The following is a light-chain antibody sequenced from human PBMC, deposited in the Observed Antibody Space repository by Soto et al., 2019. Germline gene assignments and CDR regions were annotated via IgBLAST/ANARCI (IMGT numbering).Light chain of an antibody. CDR3: QQANKFPLT. Sequence: DIQMTQSPSSVSASVGDRVTITCRASQGIRSWLAWYQQKPGKAPKLLIYGASTLESGVPSRFSGRGSGTDFTHTISSLQPEDFATYYCQQANKFPLTFGGGTRVEVK. J-gene: IGKJ4*01. CDR1: QGIRSW. V-gene: IGKV1-12*01. CDR2: GAS.